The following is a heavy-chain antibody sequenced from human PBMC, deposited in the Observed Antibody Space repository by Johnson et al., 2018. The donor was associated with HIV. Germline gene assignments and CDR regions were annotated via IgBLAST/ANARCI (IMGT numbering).Heavy chain of an antibody. CDR3: ARGIDGSAQNSDAFDN. D-gene: IGHD5-24*01. J-gene: IGHJ3*02. Sequence: VQLVESGGGLVQPGGSLRLSCAASGFTFSSYAMNWVRQAPGKGLEWVSSMSGRGAVPYYAGSVKGRFTVSRDNAKNSLYLQMNSLRGEDTAVYYCARGIDGSAQNSDAFDNWGQGTMVTVSS. V-gene: IGHV3-23*04. CDR2: MSGRGAVP. CDR1: GFTFSSYA.